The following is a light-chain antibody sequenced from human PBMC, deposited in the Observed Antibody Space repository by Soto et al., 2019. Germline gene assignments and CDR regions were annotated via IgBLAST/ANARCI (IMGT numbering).Light chain of an antibody. CDR1: SSDVGGYNY. CDR3: SAYTSSSIDYV. Sequence: QSALTQPASVSGSPGQSITISCTGTSSDVGGYNYVSWYQQHPGKAPKLMIYEVSNRPSGVSNPLSGSKSGNTASLTISGLLGEDEADYYCSAYTSSSIDYVFATGTKLTVL. CDR2: EVS. J-gene: IGLJ1*01. V-gene: IGLV2-14*01.